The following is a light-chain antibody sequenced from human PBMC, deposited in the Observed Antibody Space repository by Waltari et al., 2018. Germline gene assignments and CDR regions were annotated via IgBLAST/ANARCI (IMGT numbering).Light chain of an antibody. V-gene: IGKV3-15*01. CDR1: RPINSN. Sequence: EIVLTQSPATLSVSPGERATLSCRASRPINSNLAWYQQQPGQAPRLLIHGASTRAIGIPARFSGSGSGTEFTLTITSLQSEDFAVYFCQQYHKWPPYTFGQGTKLDI. CDR3: QQYHKWPPYT. J-gene: IGKJ2*01. CDR2: GAS.